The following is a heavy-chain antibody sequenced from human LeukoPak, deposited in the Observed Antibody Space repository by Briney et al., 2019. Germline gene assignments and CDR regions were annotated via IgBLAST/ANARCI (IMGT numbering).Heavy chain of an antibody. CDR2: IRSKAYGGTT. V-gene: IGHV3-49*04. J-gene: IGHJ4*02. Sequence: GGSLRLSCTASGFTFGDYAMSWVRRAPGKGLEWVGFIRSKAYGGTTEYAASVKGRFTISRDDSKSIAYPQMNSLKTEDTAVYYCTREVDDYGRYYFDYWGQGTLVTVSS. D-gene: IGHD4-17*01. CDR1: GFTFGDYA. CDR3: TREVDDYGRYYFDY.